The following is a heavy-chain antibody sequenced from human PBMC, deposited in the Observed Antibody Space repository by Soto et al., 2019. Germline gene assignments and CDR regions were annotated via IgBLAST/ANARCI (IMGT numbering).Heavy chain of an antibody. D-gene: IGHD3-16*01. CDR1: GFTFSSYG. CDR3: ARDAYLGQGSYAD. CDR2: IWYDGSNK. J-gene: IGHJ4*02. V-gene: IGHV3-33*01. Sequence: VGSLRLSCAASGFTFSSYGMHWVRQAPGKGLEWVALIWYDGSNKNYADSVKGRFTISRDDSKNTLYLQMNSLRAEDTAVYYCARDAYLGQGSYADWGQGTRVTVSS.